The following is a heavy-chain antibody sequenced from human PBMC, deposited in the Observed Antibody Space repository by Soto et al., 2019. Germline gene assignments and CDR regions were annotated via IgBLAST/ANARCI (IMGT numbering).Heavy chain of an antibody. V-gene: IGHV4-59*01. D-gene: IGHD3-9*01. CDR2: IYYSGST. Sequence: SETLSLTCTVSGGSIRSSYWSWIRQPPGKGLEWIGYIYYSGSTNHNPSLKSRVTISVDTSKNQFSLKLSSVTAADTAVYYCARVLAGYEYYYNGMDVWGQGTTVTVSS. CDR1: GGSIRSSY. CDR3: ARVLAGYEYYYNGMDV. J-gene: IGHJ6*02.